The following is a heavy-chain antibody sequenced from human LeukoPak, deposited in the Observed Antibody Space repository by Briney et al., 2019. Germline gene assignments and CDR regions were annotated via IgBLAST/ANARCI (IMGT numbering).Heavy chain of an antibody. CDR1: GFTFSNYA. CDR2: VSAAGSDG. Sequence: PGGSLRLSCAASGFTFSNYAMHWVRQAPGKGLEWVAVVSAAGSDGFYADSVKGRFTISRDNSKNTLYLQMNSLRAEDTAMFYCTRDYGSFTDFDSWGQGTLVTVSS. V-gene: IGHV3-30*04. D-gene: IGHD1-26*01. CDR3: TRDYGSFTDFDS. J-gene: IGHJ4*02.